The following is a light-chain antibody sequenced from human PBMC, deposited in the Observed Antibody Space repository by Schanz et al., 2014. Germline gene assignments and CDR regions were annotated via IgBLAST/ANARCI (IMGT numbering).Light chain of an antibody. CDR3: QCYDSSLSGWRV. Sequence: QSVLTQPPSVSGAPGQRVTISCTGSSSNIGAGYDVHWYQQPPGAAPKLLMFTNIHRPAGVPDRFSGSRSGTSASLAITGLQAEDEGDYYCQCYDSSLSGWRVFGGGTKLTVL. CDR2: TNI. CDR1: SSNIGAGYD. V-gene: IGLV1-40*01. J-gene: IGLJ3*02.